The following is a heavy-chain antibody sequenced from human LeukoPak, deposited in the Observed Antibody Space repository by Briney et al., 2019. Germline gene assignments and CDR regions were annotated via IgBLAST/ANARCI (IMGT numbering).Heavy chain of an antibody. D-gene: IGHD3-22*01. CDR1: GFTFSSYA. J-gene: IGHJ4*02. V-gene: IGHV3-23*01. CDR3: AKGPLAYYYDSSGYYFDY. Sequence: QPGGSLRLSCAASGFTFSSYAMSWVRQAPGKGLEWVSAISGSGGSTYYADSVKGRFTISRSNSKNTLYLQMNSLRAEDTAVYYCAKGPLAYYYDSSGYYFDYWGQGTLVTVSS. CDR2: ISGSGGST.